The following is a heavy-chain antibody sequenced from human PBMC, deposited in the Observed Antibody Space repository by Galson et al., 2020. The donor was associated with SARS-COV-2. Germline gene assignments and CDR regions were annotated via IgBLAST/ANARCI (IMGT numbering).Heavy chain of an antibody. CDR1: GYTLTELS. CDR3: ATENSRYCSGGSCRLYPYDAFDI. CDR2: FNPGDGDT. Sequence: ASVKVSCKVSGYTLTELSMHWVRQAPGKGLEWMGCFNPGDGDTSYAQKFQGRVTMTADTSTHTAYMELSSVRSDDTAVYYCATENSRYCSGGSCRLYPYDAFDIWGKGTMLVVSS. J-gene: IGHJ3*02. V-gene: IGHV1-24*01. D-gene: IGHD2-15*01.